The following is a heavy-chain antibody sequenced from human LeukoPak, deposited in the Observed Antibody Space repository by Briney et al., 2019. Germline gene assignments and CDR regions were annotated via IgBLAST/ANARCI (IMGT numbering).Heavy chain of an antibody. Sequence: GESLKISCKGSGYSFTSYWIGWVRQMPGKGLEWMGIIYPGDSDTRYSPSFQGQVTISADKSISTAYLQWSSLKASDTAMYYCARQRNYYDSSGYFPGAFDIWGQGTMVAVSS. CDR3: ARQRNYYDSSGYFPGAFDI. J-gene: IGHJ3*02. D-gene: IGHD3-22*01. V-gene: IGHV5-51*01. CDR1: GYSFTSYW. CDR2: IYPGDSDT.